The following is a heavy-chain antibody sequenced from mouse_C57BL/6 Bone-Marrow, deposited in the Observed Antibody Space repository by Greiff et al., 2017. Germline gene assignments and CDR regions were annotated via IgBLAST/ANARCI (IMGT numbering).Heavy chain of an antibody. D-gene: IGHD2-1*01. CDR2: IYPGSGST. CDR3: AGYYGNYAFDY. CDR1: GYTFTSYW. V-gene: IGHV1S22*01. J-gene: IGHJ2*01. Sequence: LQQPGSELVRPGASVKLSCKASGYTFTSYWMHWVKQRPGQGLEWIGNIYPGSGSTNYNQKFKGKATLTVDTSSSTAYMQLSSLTSEDSAVYYCAGYYGNYAFDYWGQGTTLTVSS.